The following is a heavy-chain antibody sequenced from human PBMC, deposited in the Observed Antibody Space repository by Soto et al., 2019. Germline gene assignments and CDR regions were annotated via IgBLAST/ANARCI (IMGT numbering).Heavy chain of an antibody. CDR3: ARDSRAIQGYYYDSSGYYKGWFDP. CDR2: IIPIFGTA. CDR1: GGTFSSYA. V-gene: IGHV1-69*06. Sequence: GASVKVSCKASGGTFSSYAISWVRQAPGQGLEWMGGIIPIFGTANYAQKFQGRVTITADKSTSTAYMELSSLRSEDTAVYYCARDSRAIQGYYYDSSGYYKGWFDPWGQGTLVTVSS. J-gene: IGHJ5*02. D-gene: IGHD3-22*01.